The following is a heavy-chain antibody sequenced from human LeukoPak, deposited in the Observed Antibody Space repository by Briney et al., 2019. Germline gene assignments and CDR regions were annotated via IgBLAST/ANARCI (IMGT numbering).Heavy chain of an antibody. J-gene: IGHJ4*02. CDR1: GFTFDDYA. CDR2: ISWNSGSI. CDR3: ARASWEHYYDSSGYFNY. D-gene: IGHD3-22*01. V-gene: IGHV3-9*01. Sequence: PGGSLRLSCAASGFTFDDYAMHWVRQAPGKGLEWVSGISWNSGSIGYADSVKGRFTISRDNAKNSLYLQMNSLRAEDTAVYYCARASWEHYYDSSGYFNYWGQGTLVTVSS.